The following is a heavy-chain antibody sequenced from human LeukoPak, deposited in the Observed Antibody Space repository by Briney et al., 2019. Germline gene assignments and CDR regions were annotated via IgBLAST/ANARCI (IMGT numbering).Heavy chain of an antibody. J-gene: IGHJ4*02. CDR3: ARRDSSGYYGGD. V-gene: IGHV1-2*02. Sequence: ASVKVSCKASGYTFTGYYMHWVRQAPGQGLEWMGWINPNSGGTNYAQKFQGRVTMTRDTSISTAYMELSRLRSDDTAAYYCARRDSSGYYGGDWGQGTLVTVSS. D-gene: IGHD3-22*01. CDR1: GYTFTGYY. CDR2: INPNSGGT.